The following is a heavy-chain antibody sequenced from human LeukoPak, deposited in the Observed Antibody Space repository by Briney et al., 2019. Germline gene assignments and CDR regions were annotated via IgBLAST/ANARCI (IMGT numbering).Heavy chain of an antibody. CDR1: GFTFSHFG. Sequence: GGSLRLSCAATGFTFSHFGMHWVRQAPGKGLEWVAVIWYNGRNQYYRDSVKGRFTISRDNLKNTLHLQMNSLRVEDTAMYYCVREGTNGNGDGYNSYDYWGRGTLVTVSS. J-gene: IGHJ4*02. V-gene: IGHV3-33*01. CDR3: VREGTNGNGDGYNSYDY. CDR2: IWYNGRNQ. D-gene: IGHD5-24*01.